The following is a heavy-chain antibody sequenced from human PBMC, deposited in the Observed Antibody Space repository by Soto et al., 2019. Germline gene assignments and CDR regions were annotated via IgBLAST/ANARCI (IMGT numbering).Heavy chain of an antibody. Sequence: GGSLRLSCAASGFTLSSDAMHWVRQAPGKGLEWVAAISYDGGNEHYADSVKGRFIISRDNSKNTLYLEMGSLRVGDTAVYYCARDIVGYCSGGRCFASFDYWGQGTLVTVSS. J-gene: IGHJ4*02. CDR1: GFTLSSDA. CDR2: ISYDGGNE. CDR3: ARDIVGYCSGGRCFASFDY. V-gene: IGHV3-30-3*01. D-gene: IGHD2-15*01.